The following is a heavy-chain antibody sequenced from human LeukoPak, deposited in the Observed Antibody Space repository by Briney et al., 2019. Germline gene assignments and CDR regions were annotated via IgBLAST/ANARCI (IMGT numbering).Heavy chain of an antibody. CDR3: AELGITMIGGV. V-gene: IGHV3-23*01. Sequence: GGSLRLSCAASGFTFSNHAMIWVRQAPGKGLKWVSSISGSGAMTYSNAMGTLYLQMNSLRAEDTAVYYCAELGITMIGGVWGKGTTVTISS. CDR2: ISGSGAMT. D-gene: IGHD3-10*02. J-gene: IGHJ6*04. CDR1: GFTFSNHA.